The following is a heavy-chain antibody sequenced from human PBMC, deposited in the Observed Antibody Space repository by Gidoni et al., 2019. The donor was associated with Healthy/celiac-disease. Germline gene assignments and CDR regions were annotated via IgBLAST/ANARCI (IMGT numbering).Heavy chain of an antibody. CDR1: GGSISSSSYY. CDR3: ARPDFWSGYYDY. J-gene: IGHJ4*02. D-gene: IGHD3-3*01. Sequence: QLQLQESGPGLVKPSETLSLTCTVSGGSISSSSYYWGWIRQPPVKGLEWIGSIYYSGSTYYNPSLKSRVTISVDTSKNQFSLKLSSVTAADTAVYYCARPDFWSGYYDYWGQGTLVTVSS. CDR2: IYYSGST. V-gene: IGHV4-39*01.